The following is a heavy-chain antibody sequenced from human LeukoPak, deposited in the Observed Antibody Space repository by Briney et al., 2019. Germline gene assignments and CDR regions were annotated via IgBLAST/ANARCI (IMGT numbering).Heavy chain of an antibody. Sequence: SETLSLTRTVSGGSISSGDYYWSWIRQPPGKGLEWIGYIYYSGSTYYNPSLKSRVTISVDTSKNQFSLKLSSVTAADTAVYYCAGSSGWYVDYWGQGTLVTVSS. CDR1: GGSISSGDYY. CDR3: AGSSGWYVDY. J-gene: IGHJ4*02. V-gene: IGHV4-30-4*08. D-gene: IGHD6-19*01. CDR2: IYYSGST.